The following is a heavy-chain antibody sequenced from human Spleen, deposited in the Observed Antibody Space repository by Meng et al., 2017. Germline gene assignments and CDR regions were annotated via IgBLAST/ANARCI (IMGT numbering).Heavy chain of an antibody. CDR1: DYTFTTYG. CDR2: INVGNGNT. Sequence: VQLVQSGAEVKKAGASVNVSCHASDYTFTTYGFHWVRQAPGQRLEWMGWINVGNGNTKYSQKFQGRVTIIRDTSASTAYMELSSLRSEDTAVYYCARSVYDSSAMVDPWGQGTLVTVSS. CDR3: ARSVYDSSAMVDP. V-gene: IGHV1-3*01. J-gene: IGHJ5*02. D-gene: IGHD3-22*01.